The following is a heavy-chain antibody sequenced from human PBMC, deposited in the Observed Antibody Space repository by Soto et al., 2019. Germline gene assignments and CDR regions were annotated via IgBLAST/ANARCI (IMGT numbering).Heavy chain of an antibody. CDR1: GFTFSRYS. J-gene: IGHJ4*02. Sequence: AGSLRLSCAASGFTFSRYSMNWVRQAPGKGLEWVSSISSTTNYIYYADSMKGRFTVSRDNAKNSVYLDMNSLSAEDTAVYYCARESEDLTSNFDYWGQGTLVTVSS. V-gene: IGHV3-21*01. CDR2: ISSTTNYI. CDR3: ARESEDLTSNFDY.